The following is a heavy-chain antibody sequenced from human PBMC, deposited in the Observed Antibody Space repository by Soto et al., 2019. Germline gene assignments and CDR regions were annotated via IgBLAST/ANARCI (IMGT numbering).Heavy chain of an antibody. CDR1: GFTVSGNY. J-gene: IGHJ4*02. CDR2: IYSGGST. Sequence: TGGSLRLSCAASGFTVSGNYMSWVRQAPGKGLEWVSVIYSGGSTYYADSVKGRFTISRDNSKNTLYLQMNSLRAEDTAVYYCAGYYYDSSGYYSNYWGQGTLVTVSS. D-gene: IGHD3-22*01. V-gene: IGHV3-53*01. CDR3: AGYYYDSSGYYSNY.